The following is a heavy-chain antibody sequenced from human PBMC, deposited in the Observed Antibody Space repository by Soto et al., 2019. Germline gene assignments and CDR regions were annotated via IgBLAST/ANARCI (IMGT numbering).Heavy chain of an antibody. CDR2: IYYSGST. Sequence: PSETLSLTCTVSGGSISSGGYYWSWIRQHPGKGLGWIGYIYYSGSTYYNPSLKSRVTISVDTSKNQFSLKLSSVTAADTAVYYCATLSTYYYDSSGYSDYYYGMDVWGQGTTVTVSS. CDR1: GGSISSGGYY. CDR3: ATLSTYYYDSSGYSDYYYGMDV. J-gene: IGHJ6*02. V-gene: IGHV4-31*03. D-gene: IGHD3-22*01.